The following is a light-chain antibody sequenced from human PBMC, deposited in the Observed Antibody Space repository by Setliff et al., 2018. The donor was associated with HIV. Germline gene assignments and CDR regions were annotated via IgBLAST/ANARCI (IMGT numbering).Light chain of an antibody. CDR1: SSDVGSYNR. J-gene: IGLJ1*01. CDR3: SSYASTSYARSSIYV. V-gene: IGLV2-18*03. Sequence: SVLAQPPSVSGSPGQSVTISCTGTSSDVGSYNRVAWYQQTPGTAPKLMIYEVSNRPSGVPDRFSGSKSGNTASLTTSGLQAEDEADYYCSSYASTSYARSSIYVFGTGTKVTVL. CDR2: EVS.